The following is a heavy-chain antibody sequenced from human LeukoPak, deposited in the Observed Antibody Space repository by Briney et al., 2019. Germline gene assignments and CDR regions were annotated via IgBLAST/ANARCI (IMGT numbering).Heavy chain of an antibody. J-gene: IGHJ4*02. Sequence: SGGSLRLSCAASGFTFSSYSMNWVRQAPGKGLEWVSYISSGSSTMYYADSVKGRFTISRDNAKNSLFLQMNSLRAEDTAVYYCARDRGSITMVRGVNYYWGQGTLVTVSS. CDR2: ISSGSSTM. D-gene: IGHD3-10*01. CDR3: ARDRGSITMVRGVNYY. V-gene: IGHV3-48*04. CDR1: GFTFSSYS.